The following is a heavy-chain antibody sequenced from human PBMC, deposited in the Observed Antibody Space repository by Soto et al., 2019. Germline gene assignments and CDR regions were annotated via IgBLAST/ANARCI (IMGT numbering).Heavy chain of an antibody. CDR2: IYYSGST. V-gene: IGHV4-59*08. J-gene: IGHJ6*03. Sequence: SETLSLTCTVSGGSISSYYWSWIRQPPGKGLEWIGYIYYSGSTNYNPSLKSRVTISVDTSKNQFSLKLSSVTAADTAVYYCARRVTNCSSTSCPPPYYYYYYMDVWGKGTTVTVSS. D-gene: IGHD2-2*01. CDR1: GGSISSYY. CDR3: ARRVTNCSSTSCPPPYYYYYYMDV.